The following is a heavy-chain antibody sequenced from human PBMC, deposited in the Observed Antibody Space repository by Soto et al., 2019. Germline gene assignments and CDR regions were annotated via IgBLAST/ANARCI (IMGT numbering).Heavy chain of an antibody. CDR1: GGSFSGYY. J-gene: IGHJ5*02. CDR2: INHSGST. D-gene: IGHD2-15*01. Sequence: SETLSLTCAVYGGSFSGYYWSWIRQPPGKGLEWIGEINHSGSTNYNPSLKSRVTISVDTSKNQFSLKLSSVTAADTAVYYCARGGLGYCSGGSCYRWFDPWGQGTLVTVSS. CDR3: ARGGLGYCSGGSCYRWFDP. V-gene: IGHV4-34*01.